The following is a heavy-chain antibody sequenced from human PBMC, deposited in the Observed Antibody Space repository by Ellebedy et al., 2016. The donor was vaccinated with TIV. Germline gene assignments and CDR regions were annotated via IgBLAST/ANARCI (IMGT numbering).Heavy chain of an antibody. Sequence: GGSLGLSCAASGFSYVSYWMSWVRQAPGKGLEWVGRIKSKTDSGTRDFAAPVKGRFLISRDDSKNTLYLQMSSLKTDDTAVYYCSAGTGKSDFDHWGQGTLVTVSS. V-gene: IGHV3-15*01. D-gene: IGHD7-27*01. CDR3: SAGTGKSDFDH. CDR1: GFSYVSYW. J-gene: IGHJ4*02. CDR2: IKSKTDSGTR.